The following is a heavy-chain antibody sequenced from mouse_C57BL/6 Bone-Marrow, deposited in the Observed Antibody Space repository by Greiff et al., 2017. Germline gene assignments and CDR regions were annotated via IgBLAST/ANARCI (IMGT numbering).Heavy chain of an antibody. CDR1: GFTFSDYG. CDR2: ISSGSSTI. D-gene: IGHD2-2*01. V-gene: IGHV5-17*01. J-gene: IGHJ4*01. Sequence: VQLKESGGGLVKPGGSLKLSCAASGFTFSDYGMHWVRQAPEKGLEWVAYISSGSSTIYYADTVKGRFTISRDNAKNTLFLQMTSLRSEDTAMYYCAIYYGYERGEDYYAMDYWGQGTSVTVSS. CDR3: AIYYGYERGEDYYAMDY.